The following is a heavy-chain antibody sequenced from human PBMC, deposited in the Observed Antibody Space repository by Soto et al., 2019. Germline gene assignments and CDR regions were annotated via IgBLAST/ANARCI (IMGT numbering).Heavy chain of an antibody. J-gene: IGHJ4*02. D-gene: IGHD3-16*01. V-gene: IGHV5-51*01. CDR2: VYPSESDV. CDR3: TKGANSHFDS. Sequence: PVESLKISFQCTGYRFSRSLIVLVRQKPGKGLEWLGNVYPSESDVRYSPAFEGQVTISADNSINTAYLQLLNLKASDTAIYYCTKGANSHFDSWGQGTRVTVSS. CDR1: GYRFSRSL.